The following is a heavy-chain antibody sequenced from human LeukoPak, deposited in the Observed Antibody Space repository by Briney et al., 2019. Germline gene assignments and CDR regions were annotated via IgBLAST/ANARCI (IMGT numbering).Heavy chain of an antibody. Sequence: ASVKVSCKASGYTFTGCHMHWVRQAPGQGLEWMGRINPNSGDTNYAQKFQGRVTMTRDTPISTAYVELSRLRSDDTAVYYCARDYCSSTSCLFDYWGQGTLVTVSS. J-gene: IGHJ4*02. CDR3: ARDYCSSTSCLFDY. D-gene: IGHD2-2*01. V-gene: IGHV1-2*06. CDR1: GYTFTGCH. CDR2: INPNSGDT.